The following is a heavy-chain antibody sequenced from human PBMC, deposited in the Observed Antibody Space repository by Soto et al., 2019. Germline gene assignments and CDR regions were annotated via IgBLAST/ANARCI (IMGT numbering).Heavy chain of an antibody. CDR3: GRGRSIFEGDFDY. J-gene: IGHJ4*02. D-gene: IGHD3-3*01. CDR1: GYNFTSYD. Sequence: QVQLVQSGAEVKKPGASVKVSCKASGYNFTSYDINGVRQATGQVLEWMGWMNPNSGNTGYAQKFQGRVTMTRHTSISTASMDLSSLRSEDTAVYYCGRGRSIFEGDFDYWGQGTLVTVSS. V-gene: IGHV1-8*01. CDR2: MNPNSGNT.